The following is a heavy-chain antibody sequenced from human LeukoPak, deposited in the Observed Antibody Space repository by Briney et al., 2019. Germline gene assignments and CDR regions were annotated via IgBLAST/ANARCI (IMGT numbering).Heavy chain of an antibody. D-gene: IGHD3-3*01. CDR3: ARERAALEGSAFDY. CDR1: GFTFSSYS. CDR2: ISSTTSTT. J-gene: IGHJ4*02. V-gene: IGHV3-48*01. Sequence: PGGSLRLSCAASGFTFSSYSMNWVRQAPGKGLEWVSYISSTTSTTYYADSVKGGFTISRDNAKNSFYLQMNSLRAEDTAVYYCARERAALEGSAFDYWGQGTLVTVSS.